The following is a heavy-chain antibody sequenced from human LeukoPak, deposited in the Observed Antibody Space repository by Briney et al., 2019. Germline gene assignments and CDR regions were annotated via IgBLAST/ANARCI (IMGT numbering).Heavy chain of an antibody. V-gene: IGHV1-8*01. J-gene: IGHJ3*02. D-gene: IGHD5-24*01. CDR2: MNPNSGNT. CDR3: ARGRQFPDAFDI. CDR1: GYTFTGYY. Sequence: ASVKVSCKASGYTFTGYYMHWVRQAPGQGLEWMGWMNPNSGNTGYAQKFQGRVTITRNTSISTAYMELSSLRSEDTAVYYCARGRQFPDAFDIWGQGTMVTVSS.